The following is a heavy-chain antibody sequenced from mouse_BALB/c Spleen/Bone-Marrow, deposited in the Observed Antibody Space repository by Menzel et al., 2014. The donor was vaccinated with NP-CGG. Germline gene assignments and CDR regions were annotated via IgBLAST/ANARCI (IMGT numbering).Heavy chain of an antibody. J-gene: IGHJ1*01. CDR2: IYPGSGNT. Sequence: QVQLKDSGPELVKPGASVKISCKASGYTFTDYCINWVKQKPGQGLEWIGWIYPGSGNTQYNEKFKGKAALTVDTSSNTAYMQLSILTSEGTAVYFCARPPYYYGSRPYWYFDVWGAGTTVTVSS. D-gene: IGHD1-1*01. CDR3: ARPPYYYGSRPYWYFDV. V-gene: IGHV1-84*02. CDR1: GYTFTDYC.